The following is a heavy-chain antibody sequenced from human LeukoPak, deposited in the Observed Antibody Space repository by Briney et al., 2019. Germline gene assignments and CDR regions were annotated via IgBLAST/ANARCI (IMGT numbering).Heavy chain of an antibody. J-gene: IGHJ3*02. CDR2: INHSGNT. Sequence: SETLSLTCAVYGGSFSGYYWSWIRQPPGKGLEWFGEINHSGNTNDHPSLKSRVTISVDTSKNQFSLKLSSVTAADTAVYYCARGLRTLIAARPSAFDIWGQRTMVTVSS. CDR1: GGSFSGYY. CDR3: ARGLRTLIAARPSAFDI. V-gene: IGHV4-34*01. D-gene: IGHD6-6*01.